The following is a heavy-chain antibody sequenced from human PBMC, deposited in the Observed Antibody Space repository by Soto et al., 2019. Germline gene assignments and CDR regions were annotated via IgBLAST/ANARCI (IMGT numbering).Heavy chain of an antibody. J-gene: IGHJ4*02. Sequence: GGSLRLSCATSGFTFSSYSMNWVRQAPGKGLEWVASISYDENNKYYTDSVNGRFTISRDNAKSSLYLQMNNLRAEDTAFYFCARATQSYYDTSGYYSYVHWGQGAQVTVSS. CDR3: ARATQSYYDTSGYYSYVH. CDR2: ISYDENNK. CDR1: GFTFSSYS. D-gene: IGHD3-22*01. V-gene: IGHV3-30*03.